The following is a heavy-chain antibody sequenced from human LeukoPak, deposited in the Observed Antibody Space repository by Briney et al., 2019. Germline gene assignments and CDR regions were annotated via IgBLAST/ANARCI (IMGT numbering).Heavy chain of an antibody. CDR1: DASFSGYY. J-gene: IGHJ4*02. V-gene: IGHV4-34*01. Sequence: SETLSLTCAIYDASFSGYYWSWIRQPPGKGLEWIGEIHPSGSPSYNPSLESRTIISVDASENQFSLILNSVTAADTALYFCSRGGDASKAGKYWGQGALVTVSS. CDR2: IHPSGSP. CDR3: SRGGDASKAGKY. D-gene: IGHD3-10*01.